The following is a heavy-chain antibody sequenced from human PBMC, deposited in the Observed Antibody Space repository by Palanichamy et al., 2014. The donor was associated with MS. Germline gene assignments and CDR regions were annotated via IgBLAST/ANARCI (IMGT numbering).Heavy chain of an antibody. CDR3: ARGWGTAMGDY. D-gene: IGHD5-18*01. CDR1: GYTFTTYY. V-gene: IGHV1-46*01. J-gene: IGHJ4*02. CDR2: INPSGDST. Sequence: QVQLVQSGAEVKKPGASVKLSCKASGYTFTTYYMHWVRQAPGQGLEWMGIINPSGDSTSYAQNFQGRVTVTRDTSTSTVYLELSSLRFVDTAIYYCARGWGTAMGDYWGQGTLVTVSS.